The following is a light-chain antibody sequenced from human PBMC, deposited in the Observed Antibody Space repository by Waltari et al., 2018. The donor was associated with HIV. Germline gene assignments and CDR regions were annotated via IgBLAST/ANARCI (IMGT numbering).Light chain of an antibody. CDR3: MQALQAHS. J-gene: IGKJ2*01. V-gene: IGKV2-28*01. Sequence: DIVMTQSPLSLPVTPGESASISCRSSQTLLYSDGYKYLDWYQQKPGQSPRLLIYKTSNRAAVVSDRFSGSASGTDFTLRISRVEAEDVGVYYCMQALQAHSFGQGTKLEIK. CDR1: QTLLYSDGYKY. CDR2: KTS.